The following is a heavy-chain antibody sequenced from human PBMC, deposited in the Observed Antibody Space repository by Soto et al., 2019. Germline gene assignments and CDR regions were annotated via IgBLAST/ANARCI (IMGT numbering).Heavy chain of an antibody. CDR3: ARDRVGVSSNWFDS. CDR2: IYHSGST. CDR1: GGSFSGYY. D-gene: IGHD1-26*01. Sequence: PSETLSLTCAVYGGSFSGYYWSWIRQPPGKGLEWIGYIYHSGSTNYNPSLKSRVTTSVDTSKNQFSLKLTSVTAADTAVYYCARDRVGVSSNWFDSWGRGTLVTVSS. J-gene: IGHJ5*01. V-gene: IGHV4-34*01.